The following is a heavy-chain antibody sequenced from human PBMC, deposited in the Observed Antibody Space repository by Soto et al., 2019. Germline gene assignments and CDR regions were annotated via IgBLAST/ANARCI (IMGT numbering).Heavy chain of an antibody. D-gene: IGHD2-2*01. CDR1: GFTFSDYY. CDR3: ARDGGEVIPAAIGGGYGMDV. V-gene: IGHV3-11*06. Sequence: XESLSLSCAASGFTFSDYYMSWIRQAPGKGLEWISYISGSNIYTNYADSVKGRFTISRDNANNSLYLQMDSLRVEDTAVYYCARDGGEVIPAAIGGGYGMDVWGQGTTVTVSS. J-gene: IGHJ6*02. CDR2: ISGSNIYT.